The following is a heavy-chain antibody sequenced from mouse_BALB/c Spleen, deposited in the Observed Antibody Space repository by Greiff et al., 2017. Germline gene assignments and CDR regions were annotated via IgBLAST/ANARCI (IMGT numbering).Heavy chain of an antibody. V-gene: IGHV1-69*02. CDR1: GYTFTSYW. J-gene: IGHJ4*01. D-gene: IGHD1-1*01. CDR2: IYPSDSYT. Sequence: VQLQQSGAELVRPGASVKLSCKASGYTFTSYWINWVKQRPGQGLEWIGNIYPSDSYTNYNQKFKDKATLTVDKSSSTAYMQLSSPTSEDSAVYYCTRSSTRVGARHRYYAMDYWGQGTSVTVSS. CDR3: TRSSTRVGARHRYYAMDY.